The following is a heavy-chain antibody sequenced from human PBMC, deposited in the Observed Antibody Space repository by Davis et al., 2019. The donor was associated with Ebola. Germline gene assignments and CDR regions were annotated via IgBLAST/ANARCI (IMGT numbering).Heavy chain of an antibody. D-gene: IGHD3-16*01. CDR3: AKSGGPLWWFGARIDALDV. Sequence: GESLKISCAASGFIFNNYAMTWVRQAPGKGLEWVSTISGPSDRTYYAESIRGRLSISRDNSRNMLYLDINSLRLDDTAVYFCAKSGGPLWWFGARIDALDVWGQGSMVTVSS. CDR2: ISGPSDRT. J-gene: IGHJ3*01. CDR1: GFIFNNYA. V-gene: IGHV3-23*01.